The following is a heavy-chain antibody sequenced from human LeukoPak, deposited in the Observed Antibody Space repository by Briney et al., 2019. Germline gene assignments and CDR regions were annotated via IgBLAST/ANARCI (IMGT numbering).Heavy chain of an antibody. D-gene: IGHD2-15*01. Sequence: PGRSLRLSCAASGFTFSSYGMHWVRQAPGKGLEWVVVISYDGSNKYYADSVKGRFTISRDNSKNTLYLQMNSLRAEDTAVYYCARGCSGGSCYWQSDYWGQGTLVTVSS. V-gene: IGHV3-30*03. J-gene: IGHJ4*02. CDR2: ISYDGSNK. CDR1: GFTFSSYG. CDR3: ARGCSGGSCYWQSDY.